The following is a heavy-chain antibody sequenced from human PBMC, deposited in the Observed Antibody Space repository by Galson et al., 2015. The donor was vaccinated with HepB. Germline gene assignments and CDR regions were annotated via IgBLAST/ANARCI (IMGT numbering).Heavy chain of an antibody. J-gene: IGHJ5*02. CDR2: INTNTGNP. V-gene: IGHV7-4-1*02. CDR1: GYIFTNYA. Sequence: SVKVYCKASGYIFTNYALNWVRQAPGQGPEWRGWINTNTGNPTYVQGFTGRFVFSLDTSVNTAYLQITSLKAEDTAVYYCATTPYYGSGSYYNVWFDPWGQGTPVTVSS. D-gene: IGHD3-10*01. CDR3: ATTPYYGSGSYYNVWFDP.